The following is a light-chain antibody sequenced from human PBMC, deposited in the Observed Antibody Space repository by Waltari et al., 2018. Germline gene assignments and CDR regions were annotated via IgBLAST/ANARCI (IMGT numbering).Light chain of an antibody. Sequence: QMTQSPSSLSASVGDRVTITCQASQDINNYLNWYQQKPGKAHTLLIYDGSTLQPGVPSRFSGSGFATEFTLTISSLQPEDIATYYCQQYDNLGLTFGGGTRVEIK. CDR2: DGS. CDR1: QDINNY. V-gene: IGKV1-33*01. CDR3: QQYDNLGLT. J-gene: IGKJ4*01.